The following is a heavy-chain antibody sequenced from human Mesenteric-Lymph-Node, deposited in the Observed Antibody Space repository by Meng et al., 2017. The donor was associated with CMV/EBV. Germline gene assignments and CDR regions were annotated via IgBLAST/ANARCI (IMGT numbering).Heavy chain of an antibody. J-gene: IGHJ4*02. Sequence: GESLKISCAASGFTFSSYSMNWVRQAPGKGLEWVSYISSSSNTIYYADSVKGRFTISRDNAKNSLYLQMNSLRADDTAVYYCASARGGVYGDYDNWGQGTLVTVSS. CDR2: ISSSSNTI. CDR1: GFTFSSYS. D-gene: IGHD4-17*01. CDR3: ASARGGVYGDYDN. V-gene: IGHV3-48*04.